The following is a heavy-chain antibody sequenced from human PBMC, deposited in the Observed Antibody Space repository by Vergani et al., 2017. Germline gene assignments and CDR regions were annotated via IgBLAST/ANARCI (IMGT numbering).Heavy chain of an antibody. D-gene: IGHD3-10*01. V-gene: IGHV4-38-2*02. CDR1: NYSISRGYF. CDR3: ARAGAPGKRLWFGGRWVDY. J-gene: IGHJ4*02. Sequence: QVQLQESGPGLVKPSETLSLTCTVSNYSISRGYFWSWIRQPPGKGLEWIGEINHSGSTNYNPSLKSRVTISVDTSKNQFSLKLSSVTAADTAVYYCARAGAPGKRLWFGGRWVDYWGQGTLVTVSS. CDR2: INHSGST.